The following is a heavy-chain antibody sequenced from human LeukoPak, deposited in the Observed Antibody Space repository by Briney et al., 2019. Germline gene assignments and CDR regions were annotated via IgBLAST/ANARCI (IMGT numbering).Heavy chain of an antibody. CDR3: AKDRPPYGGNPYYFDY. CDR2: ISGGGEST. J-gene: IGHJ4*02. D-gene: IGHD4-23*01. Sequence: GGSLGLSCVASEFTFSSHAMNWVRQAPGKGLEWVSSISGGGESTYYADSVKGRFTVSRDNSKNTLYLQINSLRGEDTAVYYCAKDRPPYGGNPYYFDYWGQGTLVTVSS. V-gene: IGHV3-23*01. CDR1: EFTFSSHA.